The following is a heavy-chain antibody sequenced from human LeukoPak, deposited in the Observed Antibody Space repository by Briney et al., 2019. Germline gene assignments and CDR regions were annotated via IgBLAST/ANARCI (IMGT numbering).Heavy chain of an antibody. CDR3: AKTTVGYSSGRYPGWPADC. D-gene: IGHD6-19*01. J-gene: IGHJ4*02. CDR1: GFTFNTYA. V-gene: IGHV3-23*01. Sequence: GGSLRLSCEASGFTFNTYAIYWVRQAPGKELEWVSGICGSGGCTYYADSVKGRFTISRDNSKNTVYPQMNSLTADDTAVYYCAKTTVGYSSGRYPGWPADCWGQGTLVTVSS. CDR2: ICGSGGCT.